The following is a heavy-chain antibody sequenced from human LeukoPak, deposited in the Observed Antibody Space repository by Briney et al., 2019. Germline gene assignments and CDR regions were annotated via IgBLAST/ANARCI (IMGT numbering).Heavy chain of an antibody. CDR2: IYTSGST. V-gene: IGHV4-4*07. D-gene: IGHD6-13*01. J-gene: IGHJ4*02. Sequence: SETLSLTCTVSGGSISSYYWSWLRQPAGKGLEWIGRIYTSGSTNYNPSLKSRVTMSVDTSKNQFSLKLSSVTAADTAVYYCARGIAAAGNHYYFGHWGQGTLVTVSS. CDR3: ARGIAAAGNHYYFGH. CDR1: GGSISSYY.